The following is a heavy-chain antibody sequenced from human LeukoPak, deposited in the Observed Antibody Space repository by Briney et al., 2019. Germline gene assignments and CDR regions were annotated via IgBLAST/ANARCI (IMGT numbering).Heavy chain of an antibody. CDR2: ISSSSSYI. CDR1: GFTFSSYS. D-gene: IGHD3-22*01. CDR3: ASSESSDYYDSSGYY. J-gene: IGHJ4*02. V-gene: IGHV3-21*01. Sequence: GGSLRLSCAASGFTFSSYSMNWVRQAPGKGLEWVSSISSSSSYIYYADSVKGRFTISRDNAKNSLYLQMNSLRAEDTAVYYCASSESSDYYDSSGYYWGQGTLVTASS.